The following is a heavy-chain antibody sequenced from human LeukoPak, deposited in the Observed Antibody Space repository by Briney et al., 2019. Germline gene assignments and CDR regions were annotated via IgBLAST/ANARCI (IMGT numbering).Heavy chain of an antibody. Sequence: PSETLSLTCAVYGGSFSGYYWSWIRQPPGKGLEWIGEINHSGSTNYNPSLKSRVTISVDTSKNQFSLKLSSVTAADTAVYYCARGDRYCSGGSCYLSYYYYGMDVWGQGTTVTVSS. CDR2: INHSGST. V-gene: IGHV4-34*01. J-gene: IGHJ6*02. CDR1: GGSFSGYY. CDR3: ARGDRYCSGGSCYLSYYYYGMDV. D-gene: IGHD2-15*01.